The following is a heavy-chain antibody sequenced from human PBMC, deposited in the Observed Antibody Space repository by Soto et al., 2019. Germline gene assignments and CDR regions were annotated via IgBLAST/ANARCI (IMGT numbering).Heavy chain of an antibody. CDR3: ARETTTVVPSNWFAP. J-gene: IGHJ5*02. V-gene: IGHV4-59*01. CDR2: IYYSGST. Sequence: SETLSLTCTVSGGSTSGYYWSWIRQPPGKGLEWIAYIYYSGSTNYNPSLKSRVTISVDTSKNQFSLKLSSVTAADTAVYYCARETTTVVPSNWFAPWGQGTLVTVSS. D-gene: IGHD4-17*01. CDR1: GGSTSGYY.